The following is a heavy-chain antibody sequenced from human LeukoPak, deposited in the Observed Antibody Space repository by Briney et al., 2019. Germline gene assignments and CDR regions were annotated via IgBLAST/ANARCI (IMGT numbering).Heavy chain of an antibody. V-gene: IGHV4-61*08. CDR1: GGSISSGDYY. J-gene: IGHJ6*02. CDR2: IYYSGST. D-gene: IGHD4-23*01. CDR3: ATCIPDYGGNQYYYYGMDV. Sequence: SQTLSLTCTVSGGSISSGDYYWSWIRQPPGKGLEWIGYIYYSGSTNYNPSLKSRVTISVDTSKNQSSLKLSSVTAADTAVYYCATCIPDYGGNQYYYYGMDVWGQGTTVTVSS.